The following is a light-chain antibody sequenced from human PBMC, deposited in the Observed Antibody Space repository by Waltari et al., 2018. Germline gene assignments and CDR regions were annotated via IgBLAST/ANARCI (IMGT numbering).Light chain of an antibody. V-gene: IGLV1-40*01. CDR1: SSNIRAGYD. Sequence: QSVLTQPPSVSGAPGQRVTISCTGSSSNIRAGYDVHWYQHLPGKVPKLRIYGNSARPSGVPLRFSGSKSGTSAYLAITGLQAEDEATYYCQSYDSLSGSMFGGGTKLTVL. J-gene: IGLJ3*02. CDR2: GNS. CDR3: QSYDSLSGSM.